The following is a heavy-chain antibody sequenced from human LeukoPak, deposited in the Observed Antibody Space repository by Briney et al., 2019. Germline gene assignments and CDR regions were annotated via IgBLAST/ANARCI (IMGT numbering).Heavy chain of an antibody. Sequence: GGSLRLSCVASGFTLSSYWMSWVRQAPGKGLEWVANIREDGNEKYYVDSVKGRFTISRDNAKNSLWLQMNSLRAEDTAVYYCATSSGWRFDYWGQGTLVAVSS. CDR3: ATSSGWRFDY. V-gene: IGHV3-7*01. D-gene: IGHD3-22*01. CDR2: IREDGNEK. CDR1: GFTLSSYW. J-gene: IGHJ4*02.